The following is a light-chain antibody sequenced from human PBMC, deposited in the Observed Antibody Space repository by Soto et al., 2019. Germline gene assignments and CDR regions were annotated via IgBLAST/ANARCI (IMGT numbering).Light chain of an antibody. CDR2: DVS. CDR1: RSDVGGYDY. Sequence: QSALTQPRSVSGSPGQSVSISCTGARSDVGGYDYVSWYQQHPDKAPKVIIYDVSQRPSGVPDRFSGSKSGNTASLTISGLQADDETDYYCCSYAGSYTLEVFGGGTKVTVL. J-gene: IGLJ2*01. CDR3: CSYAGSYTLEV. V-gene: IGLV2-11*01.